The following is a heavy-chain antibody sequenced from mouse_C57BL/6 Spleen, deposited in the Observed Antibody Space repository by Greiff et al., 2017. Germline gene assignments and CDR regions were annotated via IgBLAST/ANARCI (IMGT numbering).Heavy chain of an antibody. CDR2: IYPGSGST. D-gene: IGHD2-1*01. Sequence: VQLQQPGAELVKPGASVKMSCNASGYTFTSYWITWVKQRPGQGLEWIGDIYPGSGSTNYNEKFKSKATLTVDTSSSTAYMQLSSLTSEDSAVYYCAGGNDYYAMDYWGQGASVTVSS. CDR3: AGGNDYYAMDY. J-gene: IGHJ4*01. CDR1: GYTFTSYW. V-gene: IGHV1-55*01.